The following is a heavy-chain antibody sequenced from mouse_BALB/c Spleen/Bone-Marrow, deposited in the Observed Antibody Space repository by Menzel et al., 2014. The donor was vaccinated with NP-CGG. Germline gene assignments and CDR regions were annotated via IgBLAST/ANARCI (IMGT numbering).Heavy chain of an antibody. CDR2: IYPGSGNS. Sequence: QLQQSGSELVKPGASVKISCKASGYSFIDYYINWVKQKPGQGLEWIGWIYPGSGNSKNNEKFKGKATLTVDTSSSTAYMQLSNLTSEDTADYFCARDDYDYFDYWGQGTTLTVSS. D-gene: IGHD2-4*01. V-gene: IGHV1-84*02. CDR1: GYSFIDYY. CDR3: ARDDYDYFDY. J-gene: IGHJ2*01.